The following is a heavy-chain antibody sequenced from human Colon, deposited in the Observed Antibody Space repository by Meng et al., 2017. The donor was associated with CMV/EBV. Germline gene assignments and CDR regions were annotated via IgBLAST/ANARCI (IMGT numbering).Heavy chain of an antibody. V-gene: IGHV1-69*01. CDR1: GGAFSSCA. CDR3: ARDIDSAEGY. D-gene: IGHD1-26*01. J-gene: IGHJ4*02. CDR2: IIPIFGTA. Sequence: VHVVQSGDEVTKTGAALKVSCNASGGAFSSCALSWVRQATGQGLEWMGGIIPIFGTANYAQKFQGRVTITADESTSTAYMELSSLRSEDTAVYYCARDIDSAEGYWGQGTPVTVSS.